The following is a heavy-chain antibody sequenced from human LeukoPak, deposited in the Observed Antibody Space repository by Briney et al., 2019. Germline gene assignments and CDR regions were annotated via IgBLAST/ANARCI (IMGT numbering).Heavy chain of an antibody. CDR3: TKVRLPSRNSLPHFDH. CDR1: GFTFSTYS. Sequence: GGSLRLSCSVSGFTFSTYSIHWVRQGPGKGLEWVTVLSFDGTTKYFADSVKGRFAVSRDISQNRLYLQLNNVTFEDTAVYYCTKVRLPSRNSLPHFDHWGQGTLATVSS. D-gene: IGHD1-14*01. J-gene: IGHJ4*02. CDR2: LSFDGTTK. V-gene: IGHV3-30*01.